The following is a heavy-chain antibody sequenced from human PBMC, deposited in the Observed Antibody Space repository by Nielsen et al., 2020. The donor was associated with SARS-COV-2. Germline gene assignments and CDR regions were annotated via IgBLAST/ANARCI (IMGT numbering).Heavy chain of an antibody. J-gene: IGHJ4*02. Sequence: GGSLRLSCSASGFNFSGYAIHWVRQASGKGLEWVGRIRSKANNYATSYAESVEGRFTISRDDSENTAYLQMNSLKTEDRAVYYCTTRVFRSGASGYHFDYWGQGTLVTVSS. CDR1: GFNFSGYA. V-gene: IGHV3-73*01. CDR2: IRSKANNYAT. D-gene: IGHD3-10*01. CDR3: TTRVFRSGASGYHFDY.